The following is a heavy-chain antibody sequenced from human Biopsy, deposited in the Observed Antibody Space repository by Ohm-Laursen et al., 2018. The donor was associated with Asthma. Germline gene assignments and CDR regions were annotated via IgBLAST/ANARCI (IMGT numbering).Heavy chain of an antibody. CDR3: ARAVDYSHYYGIDV. J-gene: IGHJ6*02. CDR1: GYTFNSAG. CDR2: ISVYNGNT. Sequence: SVKVSCKTSGYTFNSAGITWVRQAPGQGLEWMGWISVYNGNTKVAQKLQDRATMVTDTSTSTAYMELRSLRSDDTAVYFCARAVDYSHYYGIDVWGQGTTVTVS. V-gene: IGHV1-18*01. D-gene: IGHD3-10*01.